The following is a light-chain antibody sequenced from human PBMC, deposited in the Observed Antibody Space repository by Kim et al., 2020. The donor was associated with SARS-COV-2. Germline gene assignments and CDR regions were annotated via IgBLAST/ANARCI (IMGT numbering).Light chain of an antibody. CDR2: NND. CDR1: NSDIGRTT. Sequence: GQRFIICCSATNSDIGRTTVSWYQVLPGSAPKLLIYNNDQRPSGIADQFSGSKSGTSASLAINGLQPEVEGDYYCAAWDDSMSAFVFGSGTKVTVL. V-gene: IGLV1-44*01. CDR3: AAWDDSMSAFV. J-gene: IGLJ1*01.